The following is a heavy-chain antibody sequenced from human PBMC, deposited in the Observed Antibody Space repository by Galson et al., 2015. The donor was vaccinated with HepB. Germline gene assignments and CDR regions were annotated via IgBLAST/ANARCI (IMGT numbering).Heavy chain of an antibody. CDR1: GFTFSSYS. V-gene: IGHV3-21*01. CDR3: ARGPEVVLVNFDL. J-gene: IGHJ2*01. D-gene: IGHD2-2*01. Sequence: SLRLSCAASGFTFSSYSMNWVRQAPGKGLEWVSSISSSSSYIYYADSVKGRFTISRDNAKNSLYLQMNSLRAEDTAVYYCARGPEVVLVNFDLWGRGTLVTVSS. CDR2: ISSSSSYI.